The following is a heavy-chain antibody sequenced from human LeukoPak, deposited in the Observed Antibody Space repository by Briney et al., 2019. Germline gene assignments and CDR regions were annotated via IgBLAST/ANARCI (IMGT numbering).Heavy chain of an antibody. J-gene: IGHJ4*02. V-gene: IGHV1-69*04. CDR3: ARDTRYYYDSSGYYY. Sequence: SVKVSCKASGGTFSSYAISWVRQAPGQGLEWIGRIIPILGIANYAQKFQGRVTITADKSTSTAYMELSSLRSEDTAVYYCARDTRYYYDSSGYYYWGQGTLVTVSS. D-gene: IGHD3-22*01. CDR1: GGTFSSYA. CDR2: IIPILGIA.